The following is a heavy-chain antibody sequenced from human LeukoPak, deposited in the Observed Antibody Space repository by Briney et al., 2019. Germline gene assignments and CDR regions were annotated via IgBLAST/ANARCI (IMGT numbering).Heavy chain of an antibody. CDR2: IYYNGNT. Sequence: SETLSLTCTVSGVSISRSYWSWIRQPPGKRLEWIGYIYYNGNTNSNPSLKSRVTISADTSKNQFSLKLSSVTAADTAVYYCVRGNYDNRGYSNAFDIWGQGAMVTVSS. V-gene: IGHV4-59*01. D-gene: IGHD3-22*01. J-gene: IGHJ3*02. CDR3: VRGNYDNRGYSNAFDI. CDR1: GVSISRSY.